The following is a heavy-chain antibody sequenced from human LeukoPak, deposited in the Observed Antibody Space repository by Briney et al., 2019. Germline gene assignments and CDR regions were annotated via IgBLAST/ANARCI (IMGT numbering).Heavy chain of an antibody. CDR2: ISSSSSTI. J-gene: IGHJ4*02. CDR1: GFTFSSYS. D-gene: IGHD2-21*01. V-gene: IGHV3-48*01. CDR3: ARGSVIAIPGY. Sequence: GGSLRLSCAASGFTFSSYSMNWVRQAPGKGLEWVSYISSSSSTIYYADSVKGRVTISRDNAKNSLYLQTNSLRAEDTAVYYCARGSVIAIPGYWGQGTLVTVSS.